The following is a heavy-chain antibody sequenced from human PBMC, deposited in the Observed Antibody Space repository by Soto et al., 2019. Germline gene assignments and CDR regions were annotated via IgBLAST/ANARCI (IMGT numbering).Heavy chain of an antibody. J-gene: IGHJ6*02. V-gene: IGHV5-51*01. Sequence: PGESLKISCKGSGYSFTSYWIGWVRQMPGKGPEWMGIIYPGDSDTRYSTSFQGQVTISADKSISTAFLQWSSLKASDTAMYYCARHSEGYRYGDGYYSYYGMYVRGQGTTGNVSS. CDR1: GYSFTSYW. CDR3: ARHSEGYRYGDGYYSYYGMYV. CDR2: IYPGDSDT. D-gene: IGHD5-18*01.